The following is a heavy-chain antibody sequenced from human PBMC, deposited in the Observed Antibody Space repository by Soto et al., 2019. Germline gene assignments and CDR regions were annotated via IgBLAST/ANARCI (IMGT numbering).Heavy chain of an antibody. J-gene: IGHJ4*02. CDR2: ISYDGSNK. Sequence: QVQLVESGGGVVQPGRSLRLSCAASGFTFSSYAMHWVRQAPGKGLEWVAVISYDGSNKYYADSVKGRFTISRDNSKNTLYLQMDSLRAEDTAVYYCARDLGENWNDFFDCWGQGTLVTVSS. V-gene: IGHV3-30-3*01. D-gene: IGHD1-1*01. CDR1: GFTFSSYA. CDR3: ARDLGENWNDFFDC.